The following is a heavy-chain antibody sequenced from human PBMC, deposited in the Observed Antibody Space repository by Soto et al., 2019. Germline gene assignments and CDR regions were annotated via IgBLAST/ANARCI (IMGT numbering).Heavy chain of an antibody. CDR2: IKQDGSEK. CDR3: ARDGGNYYYGMDV. CDR1: GITFSNYA. J-gene: IGHJ6*02. V-gene: IGHV3-7*01. Sequence: GGSLRLSCAASGITFSNYAMNWVRQAPGKGLEWVANIKQDGSEKYYVDSVKGRFTISRDNAKNSLYLQMNSLRAEDTAVYYCARDGGNYYYGMDVWGQGTTVTVSS.